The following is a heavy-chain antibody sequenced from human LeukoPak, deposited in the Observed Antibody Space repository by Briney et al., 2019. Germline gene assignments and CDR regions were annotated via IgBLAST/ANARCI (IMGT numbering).Heavy chain of an antibody. J-gene: IGHJ6*03. D-gene: IGHD6-13*01. V-gene: IGHV1-2*02. CDR2: INPNSGGT. Sequence: GASVKVSCKASGYTFTGYYMHWVRQAPGQGLEWMGWINPNSGGTNYAQKFQGRVTMTRDTSISTAYMELSRLRSDDTAVYYCARDRGYSSSWEPSSPDYYMDVWGKGTTVTISS. CDR1: GYTFTGYY. CDR3: ARDRGYSSSWEPSSPDYYMDV.